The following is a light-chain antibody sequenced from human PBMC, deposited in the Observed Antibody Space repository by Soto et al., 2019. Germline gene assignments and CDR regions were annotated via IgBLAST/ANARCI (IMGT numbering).Light chain of an antibody. V-gene: IGLV2-8*01. J-gene: IGLJ1*01. CDR3: SSYVGTNSYV. CDR2: EVY. Sequence: QSVLTQPPSASGSPLQSVTISCTGTSSDVGGYNYVSWYQHHPGKAPKLIIYEVYKRPSGVPDRFSGSKSGNTAALTVSGLQAEDGADYYCSSYVGTNSYVFGTGTKVTVL. CDR1: SSDVGGYNY.